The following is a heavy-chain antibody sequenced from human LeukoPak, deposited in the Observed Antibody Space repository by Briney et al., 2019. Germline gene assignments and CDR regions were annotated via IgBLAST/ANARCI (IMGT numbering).Heavy chain of an antibody. CDR1: GFTFSNYA. D-gene: IGHD6-6*01. V-gene: IGHV3-23*01. J-gene: IGHJ4*02. CDR3: ARGLSGYASSLGY. CDR2: ISGSGGST. Sequence: GGSLRLSCAASGFTFSNYAMSWVRQAPGKGLEWVSAISGSGGSTYYADSVKGRFTISRDNSKNTLCLQMNSLRAEDTAVYYCARGLSGYASSLGYWGQGTLVTVSS.